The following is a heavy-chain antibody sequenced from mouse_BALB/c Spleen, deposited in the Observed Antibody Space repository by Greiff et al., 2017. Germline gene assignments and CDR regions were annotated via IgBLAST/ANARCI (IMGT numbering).Heavy chain of an antibody. CDR2: IDTSDSYT. V-gene: IGHV1-69*01. J-gene: IGHJ2*01. CDR1: GYTFTDYW. D-gene: IGHD1-3*01. CDR3: ARGGLITYYFDY. Sequence: QVQLQQPGAELVMPGASVKMSCKASGYTFTDYWMHWVKQRPGQGLEWIGAIDTSDSYTSYNQKFKGKATLTVDESSSTAYMQLSSLTSEDSAVYYCARGGLITYYFDYWGQGTTLTVSS.